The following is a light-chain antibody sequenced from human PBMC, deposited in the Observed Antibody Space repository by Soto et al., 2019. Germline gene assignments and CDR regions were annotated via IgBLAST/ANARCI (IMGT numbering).Light chain of an antibody. CDR1: QSISSY. J-gene: IGKJ2*01. CDR3: QQSSSTPRT. CDR2: AAS. Sequence: DIQMTQSPSSLSASVGDRVTITCRASQSISSYLNWYQQKPGKAPKLLIYAASSLQSVVPSRFSGSGSGTDFTLTISSLQPEDFATYYCQQSSSTPRTFGQGTKLEIK. V-gene: IGKV1-39*01.